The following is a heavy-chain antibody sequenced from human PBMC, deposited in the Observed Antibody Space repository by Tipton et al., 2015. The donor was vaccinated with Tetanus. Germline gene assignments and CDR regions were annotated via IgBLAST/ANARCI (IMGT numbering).Heavy chain of an antibody. CDR2: IYSSGGT. D-gene: IGHD1-26*01. J-gene: IGHJ4*02. V-gene: IGHV4-31*02. Sequence: LRLSCTVSGVSISGGRYYWSWIRQRPGKGLEWIGDIYSSGGTYPDPSLKGQVTISVDTSENQFSLRLNSVTAADTAVYYCARDQARGARGWNYFDFWGLGTLVTVSS. CDR1: GVSISGGRYY. CDR3: ARDQARGARGWNYFDF.